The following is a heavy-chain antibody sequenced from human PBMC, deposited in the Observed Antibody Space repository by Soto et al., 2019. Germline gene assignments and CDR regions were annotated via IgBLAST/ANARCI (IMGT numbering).Heavy chain of an antibody. D-gene: IGHD2-15*01. V-gene: IGHV1-69*13. CDR3: ARDLGGWPDY. Sequence: GASVKVCCKASGVTFSSYAISWVRQAPGQGLEWMGGIIPIFGTANYAQKFQGRVTITADESTSTAYMELSSLRSEDTAVYYCARDLGGWPDYWGQGTLVTVSS. J-gene: IGHJ4*02. CDR1: GVTFSSYA. CDR2: IIPIFGTA.